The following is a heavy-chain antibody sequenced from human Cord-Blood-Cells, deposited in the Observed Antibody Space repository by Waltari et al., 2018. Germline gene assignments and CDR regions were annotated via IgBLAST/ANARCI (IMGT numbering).Heavy chain of an antibody. Sequence: QVQLVQSGAEVKKPGASVKVSCKASGYTFTGYYMHWVRRAPGQGLEWMGWINPTSGGTNYAQKFQGRVTMTRDTSISTAYMELSRLRSDDTAVYYCAREGGYDAFDIWGQGTMVTVSS. CDR2: INPTSGGT. CDR3: AREGGYDAFDI. J-gene: IGHJ3*02. V-gene: IGHV1-2*02. CDR1: GYTFTGYY. D-gene: IGHD5-12*01.